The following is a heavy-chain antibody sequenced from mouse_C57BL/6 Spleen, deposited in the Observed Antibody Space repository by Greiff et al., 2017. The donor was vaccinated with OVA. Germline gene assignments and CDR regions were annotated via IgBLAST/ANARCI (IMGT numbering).Heavy chain of an antibody. CDR3: ARDRGGYYGSSSAWFAY. CDR1: GYSITSGYY. CDR2: ISYDGSN. V-gene: IGHV3-6*01. J-gene: IGHJ3*01. D-gene: IGHD1-1*01. Sequence: EVKLQESGPGLVKPSQSLSLTCSVTGYSITSGYYWNWIRQFPGNKLEWMGYISYDGSNNYNPSLKNRISITRDTSKNQFFLKLNSVTTEDTATYYCARDRGGYYGSSSAWFAYWGQGTLVTVSA.